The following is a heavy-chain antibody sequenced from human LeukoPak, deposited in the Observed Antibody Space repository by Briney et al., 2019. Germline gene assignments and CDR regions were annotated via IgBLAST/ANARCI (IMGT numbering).Heavy chain of an antibody. CDR1: GFTFSSYA. Sequence: GGSLRLSCAASGFTFSSYAMSWVRQAPGKGLEWVANIKQDGSEKYYVDSVKGRFTISRDNAKNSLYLQMNSLRAEDTAVYYCARSQLFYYFDYWGQGTLVTVSS. CDR2: IKQDGSEK. V-gene: IGHV3-7*01. D-gene: IGHD2-2*01. CDR3: ARSQLFYYFDY. J-gene: IGHJ4*02.